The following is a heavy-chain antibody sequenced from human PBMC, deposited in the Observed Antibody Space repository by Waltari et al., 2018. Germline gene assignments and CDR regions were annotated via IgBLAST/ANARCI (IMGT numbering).Heavy chain of an antibody. V-gene: IGHV4-39*01. Sequence: QLQLQESGPGLVKPSETLSITCTVSGGSISSGGFYWGWIRQSPGTGLEWIGSIYYNGITDYNPVLKSRVTISGDTSKNQFSLRLSSVTAADTAVYYCVRHWKKSGYRFDPWGQGILVTVSS. CDR3: VRHWKKSGYRFDP. CDR1: GGSISSGGFY. D-gene: IGHD5-12*01. CDR2: IYYNGIT. J-gene: IGHJ5*02.